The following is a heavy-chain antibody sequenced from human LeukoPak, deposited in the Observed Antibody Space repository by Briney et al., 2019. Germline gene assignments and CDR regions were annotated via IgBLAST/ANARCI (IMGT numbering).Heavy chain of an antibody. CDR2: IYPGDSDT. D-gene: IGHD2/OR15-2a*01. J-gene: IGHJ4*02. V-gene: IGHV5-51*01. CDR1: GYRFHSYW. Sequence: GGSLKISFKGSGYRFHSYWIAWVRPMPGKSLEWMGIIYPGDSDTTYSPSFQGQVTISADKSISTAYLQWSSLKASDTAIYYCARRLKNSRGIDYWGQGTLVTVSS. CDR3: ARRLKNSRGIDY.